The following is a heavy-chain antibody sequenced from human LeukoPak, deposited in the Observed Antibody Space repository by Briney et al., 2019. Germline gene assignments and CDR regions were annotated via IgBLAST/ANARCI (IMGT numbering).Heavy chain of an antibody. CDR3: ARGRTDYDFFG. V-gene: IGHV4-39*01. J-gene: IGHJ4*02. CDR1: GGSISSSSFY. D-gene: IGHD3-3*01. Sequence: PSETLSLTCTVSGGSISSSSFYWGWIRQPPGKGLEWIGSIYYGGTTSYNPSLKSRVTISVDMSKNQFSLKLSSVTAADTAVYYCARGRTDYDFFGWGQGTLVTVSS. CDR2: IYYGGTT.